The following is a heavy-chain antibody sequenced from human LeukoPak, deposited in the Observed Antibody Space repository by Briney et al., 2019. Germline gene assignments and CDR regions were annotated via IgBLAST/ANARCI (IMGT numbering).Heavy chain of an antibody. Sequence: RXXXGXGLEWIGEINHSRSTNYNPSLKSRVTISVDTSKNQFSLRLSSVTAADTAVYYCARVEKLLPPNYWGQGTLVTVSS. CDR2: INHSRST. J-gene: IGHJ4*02. V-gene: IGHV4-34*01. D-gene: IGHD3-22*01. CDR3: ARVEKLLPPNY.